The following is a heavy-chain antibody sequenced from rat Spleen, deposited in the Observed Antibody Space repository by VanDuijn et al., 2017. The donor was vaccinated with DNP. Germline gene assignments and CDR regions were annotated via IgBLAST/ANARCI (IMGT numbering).Heavy chain of an antibody. Sequence: EVQLVESGGGLVQPGRSLKVSCAASGFTFNNYWMTWIRQVPGKGLEWVASITTSGDSTSSPDSVKGRFTVSRDDAKSILYLQMDSLRSEDTATYYCARQGNNFGYFDYWGQGVMVTVSS. V-gene: IGHV5-31*01. CDR2: ITTSGDST. D-gene: IGHD1-10*01. J-gene: IGHJ2*01. CDR1: GFTFNNYW. CDR3: ARQGNNFGYFDY.